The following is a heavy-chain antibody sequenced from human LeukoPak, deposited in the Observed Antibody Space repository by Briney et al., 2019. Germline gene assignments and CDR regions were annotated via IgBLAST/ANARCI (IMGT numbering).Heavy chain of an antibody. Sequence: PGGSLRLSCSASGFTLRNASMNWVRQAPGKGLEWVCRIRSKTDGGPIDNAAPVKGRFIISRDDSKDTLYLHMNKLEPEDTATYYCSTDPSFYFDTGGFAYHGLDFWGQGALVTVSS. CDR2: IRSKTDGGPI. V-gene: IGHV3-15*01. CDR1: GFTLRNAS. CDR3: STDPSFYFDTGGFAYHGLDF. J-gene: IGHJ4*02. D-gene: IGHD3-22*01.